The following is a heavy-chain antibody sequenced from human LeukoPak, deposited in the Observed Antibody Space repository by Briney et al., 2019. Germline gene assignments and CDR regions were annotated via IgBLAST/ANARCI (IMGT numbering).Heavy chain of an antibody. J-gene: IGHJ4*02. CDR2: IRYDGSNK. D-gene: IGHD3-22*01. Sequence: GVSLRLSCAASGFTFSHYGMLWVRQAPGKGLEWVAFIRYDGSNKYYVDAVRGRFTISRDNSKDTLYLQMNSLRAEDTAVYYCAKEIDTSGYSPFDYWGQGTLVTVSS. V-gene: IGHV3-30*02. CDR3: AKEIDTSGYSPFDY. CDR1: GFTFSHYG.